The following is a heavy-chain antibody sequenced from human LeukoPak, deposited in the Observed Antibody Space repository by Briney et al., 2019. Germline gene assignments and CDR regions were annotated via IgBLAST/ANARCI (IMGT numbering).Heavy chain of an antibody. J-gene: IGHJ6*02. CDR1: GFTFTNYA. CDR3: ARGYSSSFWYYYYYGMDV. V-gene: IGHV3-30*04. CDR2: ISYDGSNK. Sequence: PGGSLRPSCAASGFTFTNYAMHWVRQAPGKGLEWVAVISYDGSNKYYADSVKGRFTISRDNSKNTLYLQMNSLRAEDTAVYYCARGYSSSFWYYYYYGMDVWGQGTTVTVSS. D-gene: IGHD6-6*01.